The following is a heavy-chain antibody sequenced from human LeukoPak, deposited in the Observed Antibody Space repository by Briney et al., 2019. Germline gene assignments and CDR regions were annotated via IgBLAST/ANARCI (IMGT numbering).Heavy chain of an antibody. CDR1: GGSISSSSYY. J-gene: IGHJ4*02. V-gene: IGHV4-39*02. D-gene: IGHD3-3*01. CDR3: ARDVYYDFWSGYPRAGYFDY. CDR2: IYYSGST. Sequence: SETLSLTCTVSGGSISSSSYYWGWIRQPPGKGLEWIGSIYYSGSTYYNPSLKSRVTISVDTSKNQFSLKLSSVTAADTAVYYCARDVYYDFWSGYPRAGYFDYWGQGTLVTVSS.